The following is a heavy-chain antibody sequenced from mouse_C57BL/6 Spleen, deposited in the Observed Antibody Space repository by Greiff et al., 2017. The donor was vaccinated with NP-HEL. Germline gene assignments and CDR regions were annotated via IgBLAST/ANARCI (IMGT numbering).Heavy chain of an antibody. CDR2: ISSGGSYT. Sequence: EVQVVESGGDLVKPGGSLKLSCAASGFTFSSYGMSWVRQTPDKRLEWVATISSGGSYTYYPDSVKGRVTISRDNAKNTLYLQMSSLKSEDTAMYYCARSPYGYDALYFDYWGQGTTLTVSS. CDR3: ARSPYGYDALYFDY. V-gene: IGHV5-6*01. D-gene: IGHD2-2*01. CDR1: GFTFSSYG. J-gene: IGHJ2*01.